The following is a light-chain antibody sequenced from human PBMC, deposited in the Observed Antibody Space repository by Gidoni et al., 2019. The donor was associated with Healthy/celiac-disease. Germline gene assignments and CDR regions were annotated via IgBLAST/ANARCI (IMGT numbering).Light chain of an antibody. V-gene: IGKV1-39*01. J-gene: IGKJ3*01. CDR3: QQSYSIGQT. Sequence: ILLTHSPSSLSASLGDRVTITCRASQSISSYLNWYQQKPGKAPKRLIYAASSLQSGVPSRFSGSGSGTDFTLTISSLQPEDFATYYCQQSYSIGQTFGAGTKVDIK. CDR2: AAS. CDR1: QSISSY.